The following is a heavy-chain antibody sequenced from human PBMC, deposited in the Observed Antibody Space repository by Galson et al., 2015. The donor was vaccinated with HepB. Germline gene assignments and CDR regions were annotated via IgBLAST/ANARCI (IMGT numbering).Heavy chain of an antibody. J-gene: IGHJ5*02. CDR3: ARDLGYSSSWYSKDPGWFDP. V-gene: IGHV1-18*01. CDR2: ISAYNGNT. CDR1: GYTFTSYG. D-gene: IGHD6-13*01. Sequence: SGAEVKKPGESLKISCKASGYTFTSYGISWVRQAPGQGLEWMGWISAYNGNTNYAQKLQGRVTMTTDTSTSTAYMELRSLRSDDTAVYYCARDLGYSSSWYSKDPGWFDPWGQGTLVTVSS.